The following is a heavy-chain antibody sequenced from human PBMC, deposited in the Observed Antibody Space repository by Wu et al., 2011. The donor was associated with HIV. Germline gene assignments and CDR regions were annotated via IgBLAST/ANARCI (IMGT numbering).Heavy chain of an antibody. CDR2: IIPIFGTA. Sequence: QVQLVQSGAEVKKPGVLGEGLLARLLEAPSAAMLSAGCDRPLGQGLEWDGRIIPIFGTANYAQKFQGRVTITADKSTSTAYMELSSLRSEDTAVYYCARTRAYYDFWSGSGPPQNYYYYYYMDVWGKGTTVTVSS. CDR3: ARTRAYYDFWSGSGPPQNYYYYYYMDV. V-gene: IGHV1-69*06. D-gene: IGHD3-3*01. J-gene: IGHJ6*03. CDR1: EAPSAAML.